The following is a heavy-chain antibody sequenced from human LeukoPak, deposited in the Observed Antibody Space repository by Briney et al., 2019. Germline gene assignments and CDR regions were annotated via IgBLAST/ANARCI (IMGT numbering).Heavy chain of an antibody. D-gene: IGHD6-19*01. CDR2: IFRTGNT. V-gene: IGHV4-61*02. CDR1: GGSISEGTYY. Sequence: PSETLSLTCTVSGGSISEGTYYWNWIRQPAGKGLEWIGRIFRTGNTNYNPSLKSRVSISIDTSKNQFSLKLISVTAADTAVYFCARYEPVTGLFDGWGQGTLVTVSS. CDR3: ARYEPVTGLFDG. J-gene: IGHJ4*02.